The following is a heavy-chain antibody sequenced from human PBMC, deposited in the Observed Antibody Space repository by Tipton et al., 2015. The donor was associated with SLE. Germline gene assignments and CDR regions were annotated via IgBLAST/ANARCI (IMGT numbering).Heavy chain of an antibody. CDR3: ARNPITMVRGVIPGAFDI. Sequence: TLSLTCTVSGGSISSYYWSWIRQPPAKGLEWIGYIYTSGSTSYNPSLKRRVTISGDTSKNQFSLKMSSVTAADTAVYYCARNPITMVRGVIPGAFDIWGQGTMVTVSS. V-gene: IGHV4-4*08. CDR1: GGSISSYY. J-gene: IGHJ3*02. CDR2: IYTSGST. D-gene: IGHD3-10*01.